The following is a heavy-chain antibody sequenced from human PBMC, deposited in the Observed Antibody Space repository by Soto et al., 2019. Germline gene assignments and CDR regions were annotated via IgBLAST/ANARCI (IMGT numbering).Heavy chain of an antibody. J-gene: IGHJ6*02. CDR2: IYYSGST. D-gene: IGHD3-9*01. Sequence: SDTLSLTCTVSGGSISSGDYYWSWIRQPPGKGLEWIGYIYYSGSTYYNPSLKSRVTISIDTSKNQFSLKLSSVTAADTAVYYCARVSITIFWGMDIWGQGTTVTVS. CDR1: GGSISSGDYY. CDR3: ARVSITIFWGMDI. V-gene: IGHV4-30-4*02.